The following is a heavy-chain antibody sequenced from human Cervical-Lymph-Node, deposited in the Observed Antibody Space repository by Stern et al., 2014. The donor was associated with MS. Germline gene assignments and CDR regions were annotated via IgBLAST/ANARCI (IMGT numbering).Heavy chain of an antibody. CDR1: GYTFANYW. Sequence: VQLVQSGAEVKKPGESLKISCKGSGYTFANYWIGWVRQMPGKGLEWMGIIYPGDSDNRYSPSFQGQVTISADKSINTAYLQWSSLKASDTAIYYCARQNEVATITPFDYWGQGTLVTVSS. CDR2: IYPGDSDN. V-gene: IGHV5-51*01. CDR3: ARQNEVATITPFDY. J-gene: IGHJ4*02. D-gene: IGHD5-24*01.